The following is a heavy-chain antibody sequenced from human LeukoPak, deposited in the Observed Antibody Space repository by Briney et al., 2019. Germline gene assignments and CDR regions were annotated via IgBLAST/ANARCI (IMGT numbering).Heavy chain of an antibody. J-gene: IGHJ4*02. CDR1: GFTFSSYA. CDR2: ISAGGDSP. V-gene: IGHV3-23*01. CDR3: AKRRYCSSISCHDFDY. D-gene: IGHD2-2*01. Sequence: GGALRLSCAASGFTFSSYAMSWVRQAPGQGLEWVSAISAGGDSPYYADSVEGRFSISRDNYKNTLYLQMNSLRAGDTAVDYCAKRRYCSSISCHDFDYWGQGTLVTVSS.